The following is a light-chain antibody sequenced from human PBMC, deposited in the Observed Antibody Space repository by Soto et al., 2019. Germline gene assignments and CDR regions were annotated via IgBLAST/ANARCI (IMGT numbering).Light chain of an antibody. CDR1: QDISNY. CDR3: QQFDSLPLT. J-gene: IGKJ4*01. CDR2: DAS. V-gene: IGKV1-33*01. Sequence: DIQMTQSPSSLSASVGDRVTISCQASQDISNYLNWYQQKPGKAPKLLIYDASNLETGVPSRFSGSGSATDFTFTISSLQPEDIAIYFCQQFDSLPLTFGGGTKVEIK.